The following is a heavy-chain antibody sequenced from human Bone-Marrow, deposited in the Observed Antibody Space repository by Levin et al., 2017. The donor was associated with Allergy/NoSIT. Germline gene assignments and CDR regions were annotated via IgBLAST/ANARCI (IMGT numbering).Heavy chain of an antibody. J-gene: IGHJ4*02. Sequence: ASVKVSCSVSGYTFSDYYIHWIRKTPGQGLEWIGWIDPTHGGTQFSEKFHDRLGLTRNSSINTAYMELGKLRSGDTALDYCARGGASSNDYWGRGTLVTVSS. CDR2: IDPTHGGT. D-gene: IGHD6-13*01. CDR3: ARGGASSNDY. CDR1: GYTFSDYY. V-gene: IGHV1-2*02.